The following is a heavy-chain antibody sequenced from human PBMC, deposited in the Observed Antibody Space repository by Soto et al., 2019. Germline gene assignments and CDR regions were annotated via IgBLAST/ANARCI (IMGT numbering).Heavy chain of an antibody. V-gene: IGHV3-30-3*01. CDR3: ARTGELQYYFDY. Sequence: QVQLVESGGGVVQPGRSLRLSCAASGFTFSSYAMHWVRQAPGKGLEWVAIISYDGSNKYYADSVKGRFTISRDNSKNTLYLQMNSRRAEDTAVYYCARTGELQYYFDYWGQGTLVTVSS. D-gene: IGHD7-27*01. CDR2: ISYDGSNK. CDR1: GFTFSSYA. J-gene: IGHJ4*02.